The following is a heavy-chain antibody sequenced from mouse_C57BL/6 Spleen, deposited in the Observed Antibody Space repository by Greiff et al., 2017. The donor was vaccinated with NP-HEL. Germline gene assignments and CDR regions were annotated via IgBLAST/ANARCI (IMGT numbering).Heavy chain of an antibody. CDR3: AREDCYYDYDERTWFAY. CDR1: GYTFTDYN. Sequence: VQLKESGPELVKPGASVKMSCKASGYTFTDYNMHWVKQSHGKSLEWIGYINPNNGGTSYNQKFKGKATLTVNKSSSTAYMELRSLTSEDSAVYYFAREDCYYDYDERTWFAYWGQGTLVTVSA. V-gene: IGHV1-22*01. J-gene: IGHJ3*01. CDR2: INPNNGGT. D-gene: IGHD2-4*01.